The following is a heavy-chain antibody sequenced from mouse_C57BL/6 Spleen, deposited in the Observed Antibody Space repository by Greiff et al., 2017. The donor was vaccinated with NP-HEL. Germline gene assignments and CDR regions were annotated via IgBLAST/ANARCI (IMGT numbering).Heavy chain of an antibody. J-gene: IGHJ1*03. CDR1: GFTFSSYT. V-gene: IGHV5-9*01. CDR3: ARLGYYGNYGGYFDV. CDR2: ISGGGGNT. Sequence: DVKLVESGGGLVKPGGSLKLSCAASGFTFSSYTMSWVRQTPEKRLEWVATISGGGGNTYYPGSVKGRFTISRDNANTTLYLQMSSLRSEDTALYYCARLGYYGNYGGYFDVWGTGTTVTVSS. D-gene: IGHD2-1*01.